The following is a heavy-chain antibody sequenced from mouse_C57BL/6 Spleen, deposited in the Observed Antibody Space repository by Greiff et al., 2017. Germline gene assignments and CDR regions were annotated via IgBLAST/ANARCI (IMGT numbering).Heavy chain of an antibody. Sequence: QVQLQQPGAELVMPGASVKLSCKASGYTFTSYWMHWVKQRPGQGLEWIGEIDPSDSYTNYNQKFKGKSTLTVDKSSSTAYMQLSSLTSEDSEVSFYERGRGGSPWYMDDWGTGTAVTVSS. CDR3: ERGRGGSPWYMDD. J-gene: IGHJ1*03. CDR1: GYTFTSYW. CDR2: IDPSDSYT. V-gene: IGHV1-69*01.